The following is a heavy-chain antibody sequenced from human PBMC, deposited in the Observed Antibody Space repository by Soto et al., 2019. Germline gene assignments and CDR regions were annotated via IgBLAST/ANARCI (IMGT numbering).Heavy chain of an antibody. CDR1: GGSISSGGYY. CDR2: IYYSGST. CDR3: ARDRGAFDYGDFYFDY. J-gene: IGHJ4*02. V-gene: IGHV4-31*03. D-gene: IGHD4-17*01. Sequence: SETLSLTCTVSGGSISSGGYYWSWIRQHPGKGLEWIGYIYYSGSTYYNPSLKSRVTISVDTSKNQFSLKLSSVTAADTAVYYCARDRGAFDYGDFYFDYWGQGTLVTRLL.